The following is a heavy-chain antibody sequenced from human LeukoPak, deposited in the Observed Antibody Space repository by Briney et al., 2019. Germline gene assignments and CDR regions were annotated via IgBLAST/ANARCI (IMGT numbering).Heavy chain of an antibody. V-gene: IGHV4-4*07. Sequence: SETLSLTCTVSGGSISGYYWSWIRQPAGKGLEWIGRIYTSGSTNYNPSLKSRVTMSVDTSKNQFSLKLSSVTAADTAVYYCARGGADYCSSTSCYVSSWFDPWGQGTLVTVSS. CDR1: GGSISGYY. CDR2: IYTSGST. D-gene: IGHD2-2*01. CDR3: ARGGADYCSSTSCYVSSWFDP. J-gene: IGHJ5*02.